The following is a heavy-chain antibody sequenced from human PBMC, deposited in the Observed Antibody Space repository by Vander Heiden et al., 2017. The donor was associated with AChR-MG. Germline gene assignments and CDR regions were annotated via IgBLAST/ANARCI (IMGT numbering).Heavy chain of an antibody. Sequence: QVQLQESGPGLVKPSQTLSLTCTVSGGSIRSGGYYWSWIRQHPGKGLEWIGYIYYSGSTYYNPSLKSRVTISVDTSKNQFSLKLSSVTAADTAVYYCARDHQYGSIAAGWFDPWGQGTLVTVSS. CDR3: ARDHQYGSIAAGWFDP. CDR2: IYYSGST. D-gene: IGHD6-13*01. J-gene: IGHJ5*02. CDR1: GGSIRSGGYY. V-gene: IGHV4-31*03.